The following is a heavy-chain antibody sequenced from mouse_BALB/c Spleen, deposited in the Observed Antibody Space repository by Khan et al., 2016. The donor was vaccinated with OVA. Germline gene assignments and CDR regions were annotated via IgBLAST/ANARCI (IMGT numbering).Heavy chain of an antibody. Sequence: VQLKQSGAELVKPGASVKLSCSASGFTIKDTYIHWVKQRPEQGLEWIVRIDPPNDDSKYGPKFQDKATLTADTSYNQVYLQLSSQSSENTSVYCFATRYGNPLAYWGQGTLVTVSS. V-gene: IGHV14-3*02. CDR2: IDPPNDDS. CDR1: GFTIKDTY. D-gene: IGHD2-1*01. J-gene: IGHJ3*01. CDR3: ATRYGNPLAY.